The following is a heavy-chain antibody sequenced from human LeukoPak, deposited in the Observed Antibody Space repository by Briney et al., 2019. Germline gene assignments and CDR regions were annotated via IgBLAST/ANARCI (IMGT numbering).Heavy chain of an antibody. D-gene: IGHD4-17*01. CDR1: GFTFSSYG. CDR3: AREVSATVTLDY. J-gene: IGHJ4*02. CDR2: IWYDGSNK. V-gene: IGHV3-33*01. Sequence: PGGSLRLSCAASGFTFSSYGMHWVRQAPGKGLEWVAVIWYDGSNKYYADSVKGRFTISRDNSKNTLYLQVNSLRAEDTAVYYCAREVSATVTLDYWGQGTLVTVSS.